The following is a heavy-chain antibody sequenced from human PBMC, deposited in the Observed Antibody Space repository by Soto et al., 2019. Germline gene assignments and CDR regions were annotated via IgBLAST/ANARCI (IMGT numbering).Heavy chain of an antibody. Sequence: GASVKVSCKASGYTFTGYYMHWVRQAPGQGLEWMGWINPNSGGTNYAQKFQGRVTMTRDTSISTACMELSSLRSDDTAVYYCARDASLVVITTWYYFDYWGQGTLVTVSS. CDR3: ARDASLVVITTWYYFDY. D-gene: IGHD3-22*01. V-gene: IGHV1-2*02. J-gene: IGHJ4*02. CDR2: INPNSGGT. CDR1: GYTFTGYY.